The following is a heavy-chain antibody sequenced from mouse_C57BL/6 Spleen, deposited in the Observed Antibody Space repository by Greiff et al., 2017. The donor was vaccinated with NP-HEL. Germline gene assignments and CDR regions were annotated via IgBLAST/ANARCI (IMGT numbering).Heavy chain of an antibody. Sequence: VQLQQSGAELMKPGASVKLSCKATGYTFPGYWIEWVKQRPGHGLEWIGEILPGSGSTNYNEKFKGKATFTADTSSNTAYLQLSSLTTEDSAFYYCAREPIRTVVHFGYWGQGTTLTVSS. V-gene: IGHV1-9*01. CDR3: AREPIRTVVHFGY. J-gene: IGHJ2*01. CDR2: ILPGSGST. D-gene: IGHD1-1*01. CDR1: GYTFPGYW.